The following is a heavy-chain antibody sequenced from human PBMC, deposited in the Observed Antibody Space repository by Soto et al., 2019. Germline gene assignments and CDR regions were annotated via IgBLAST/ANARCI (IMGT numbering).Heavy chain of an antibody. CDR2: IYHSGTT. V-gene: IGHV4-4*02. CDR3: ARNIAVPRTRGFDY. J-gene: IGHJ4*02. D-gene: IGHD6-19*01. CDR1: GASISDNW. Sequence: QVQLQESVPGLVKPSGTLSLTCAVSGASISDNWWSWVRQPPGQGLEWIGEIYHSGTTHYNPSLWSRVTISVDKSNNQFSLKLNSVTAADTAVYYCARNIAVPRTRGFDYWGQGTLVTVSS.